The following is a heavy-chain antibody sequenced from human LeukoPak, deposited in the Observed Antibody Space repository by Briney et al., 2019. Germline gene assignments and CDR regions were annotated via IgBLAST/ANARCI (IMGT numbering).Heavy chain of an antibody. J-gene: IGHJ4*02. CDR3: ARDKTDKGGIDY. CDR1: GGSFSGYY. CDR2: IYYSGST. Sequence: SETLSLTCAVYGGSFSGYYWSWIRQPPGKGLEWIGSIYYSGSTYYNPSLKSRVTISVDTSKNQFSLKLSSVTAADTAVYYCARDKTDKGGIDYWGQGTLVTVSS. V-gene: IGHV4-34*01. D-gene: IGHD3-16*01.